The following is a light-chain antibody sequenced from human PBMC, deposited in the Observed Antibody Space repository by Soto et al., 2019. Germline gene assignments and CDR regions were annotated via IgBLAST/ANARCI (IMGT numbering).Light chain of an antibody. V-gene: IGLV1-40*01. J-gene: IGLJ2*01. CDR3: LSFDSSLSVV. CDR1: SSNIGAGYD. Sequence: QAVVTQPPSVSGAPGQRVTISCTGSSSNIGAGYDVHWYQQLPGRAPKLLIYGNTNRPSGVPDRFSGSKSGTSASLAITRLQAEDEAEYYCLSFDSSLSVVFGGGTKLTVL. CDR2: GNT.